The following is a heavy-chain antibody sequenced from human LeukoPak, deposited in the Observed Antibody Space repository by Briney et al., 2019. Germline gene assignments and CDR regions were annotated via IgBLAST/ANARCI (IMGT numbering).Heavy chain of an antibody. CDR2: IKSKTDGETT. Sequence: GGSLRLSSVDSGFTFTNAWMSWVRQAPGKGLEWIGRIKSKTDGETTNYAEPVRGRFTISRDDSKSAVYLQMNSLKIEDTAVYYCTTDLGTYYHGSQRLIPIDYWGQGTLVTVSS. CDR1: GFTFTNAW. D-gene: IGHD3-10*01. CDR3: TTDLGTYYHGSQRLIPIDY. V-gene: IGHV3-15*01. J-gene: IGHJ4*02.